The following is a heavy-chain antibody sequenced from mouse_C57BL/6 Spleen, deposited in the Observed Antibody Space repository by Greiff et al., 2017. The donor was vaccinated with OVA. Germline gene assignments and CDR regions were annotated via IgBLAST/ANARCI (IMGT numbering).Heavy chain of an antibody. CDR2: IYPGDGDT. D-gene: IGHD1-1*01. CDR3: ARWGYGSSFWYFGV. V-gene: IGHV1-80*01. CDR1: GYAFSSYW. J-gene: IGHJ1*03. Sequence: VQLQQSGAELVKPGASVKISCKASGYAFSSYWMNWVKQRPGKGLEWIGQIYPGDGDTNYNGKFKGKATLTADKSSSTAYMQLSSLTSDDSAVYFCARWGYGSSFWYFGVWGTRTTVTVSS.